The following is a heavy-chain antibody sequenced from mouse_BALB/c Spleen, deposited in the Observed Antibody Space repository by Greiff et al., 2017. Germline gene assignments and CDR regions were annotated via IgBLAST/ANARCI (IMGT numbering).Heavy chain of an antibody. CDR3: ARGRIPYAMDY. V-gene: IGHV2-2*02. Sequence: VQLQQSGPGLVQPSQSLSITCTVSGFSLTSYGVHWVRQSPGKGLEWLGVIWSGGSTDYNAAFISRLSISKDNSKSQVFFKMNSLQANDTAIYYCARGRIPYAMDYWGQGTSVTVSS. CDR1: GFSLTSYG. CDR2: IWSGGST. J-gene: IGHJ4*01.